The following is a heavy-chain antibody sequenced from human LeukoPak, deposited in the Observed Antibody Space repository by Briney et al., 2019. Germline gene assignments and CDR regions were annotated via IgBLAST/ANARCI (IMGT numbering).Heavy chain of an antibody. CDR2: IYQSGNT. V-gene: IGHV4-38-2*01. J-gene: IGHJ4*02. Sequence: SETLSLTCAVSGYSISSGYYWGWIRQPPGKGLEWIGSIYQSGNTYYNPSLKSRVTISVDTSKNQFSLKLSSVTAADTAVYYCARTYYYDSSGYAYFDYWGQGTLATVSS. CDR3: ARTYYYDSSGYAYFDY. CDR1: GYSISSGYY. D-gene: IGHD3-22*01.